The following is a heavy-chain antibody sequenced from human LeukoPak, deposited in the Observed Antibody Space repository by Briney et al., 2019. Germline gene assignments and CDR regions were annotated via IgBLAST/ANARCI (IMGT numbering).Heavy chain of an antibody. CDR2: IRYDGSNK. V-gene: IGHV3-30*02. D-gene: IGHD2-15*01. Sequence: GGSLRLSCAAPGFTFSSYGMHWVRQAPGKVLEWVAFIRYDGSNKYYADSVKGRFTISRDNSKNTLYLQMNSLRAEDTAVYYCAKDEVQYCSGGSCYSSHFDYWGQGTLVPVSS. J-gene: IGHJ4*02. CDR1: GFTFSSYG. CDR3: AKDEVQYCSGGSCYSSHFDY.